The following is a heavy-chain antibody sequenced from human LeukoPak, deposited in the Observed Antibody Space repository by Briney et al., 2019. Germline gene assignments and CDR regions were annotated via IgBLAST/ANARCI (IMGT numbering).Heavy chain of an antibody. D-gene: IGHD6-19*01. V-gene: IGHV1-69*04. Sequence: SVKVSCKASGGTFSSYAISWVRQAPGQGLEWMGRIIPILGIANYAQKFQGRVTITADKSTSTAYMELSSLRSEDTAVYYCARDPIEVAGVYYGMDVWGQGTTVTVSS. CDR2: IIPILGIA. CDR1: GGTFSSYA. CDR3: ARDPIEVAGVYYGMDV. J-gene: IGHJ6*02.